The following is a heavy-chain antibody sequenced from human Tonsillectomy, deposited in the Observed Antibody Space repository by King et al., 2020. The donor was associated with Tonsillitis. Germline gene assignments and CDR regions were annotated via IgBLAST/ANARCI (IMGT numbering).Heavy chain of an antibody. CDR1: GFTFSSYA. CDR2: IGGSAGST. J-gene: IGHJ4*02. Sequence: VQLVESGGGLVQPGGSLRLSCAASGFTFSSYAMNWVRQAPGKGLEWVSGIGGSAGSTNYADSVKGRFTISRDNSKNILYLQMNSLRVEDTAVYYCAKDXGVVPAATHYFDYWGQGTLVTVSS. D-gene: IGHD2-2*01. V-gene: IGHV3-23*04. CDR3: AKDXGVVPAATHYFDY.